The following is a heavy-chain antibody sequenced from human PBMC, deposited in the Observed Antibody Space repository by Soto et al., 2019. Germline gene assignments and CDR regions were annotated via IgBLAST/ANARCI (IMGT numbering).Heavy chain of an antibody. CDR3: ARDLAPGDY. Sequence: QVQLVQSGAEVKKPGASVKISCKASGYTFKNYYIHWVRQTPGQGLEWMAIINPTVGSTNYAQRFQGRVTLTMDTSTTTVYMELSSLRFEDSAVYYCARDLAPGDYWGQGTLVTVSS. V-gene: IGHV1-46*02. CDR1: GYTFKNYY. D-gene: IGHD2-2*01. CDR2: INPTVGST. J-gene: IGHJ4*02.